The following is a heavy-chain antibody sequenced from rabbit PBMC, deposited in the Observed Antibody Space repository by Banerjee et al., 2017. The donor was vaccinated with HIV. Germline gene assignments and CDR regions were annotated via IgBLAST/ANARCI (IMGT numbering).Heavy chain of an antibody. J-gene: IGHJ4*01. CDR1: GIDFSSSG. CDR2: IYPDYDST. V-gene: IGHV1S47*01. D-gene: IGHD6-1*01. CDR3: ARDPGYAGYGYATGLSYYFNL. Sequence: QQQLEESGGGLVKPEGSLTLTCKASGIDFSSSGISWVRQAPGKGLEWIAYIYPDYDSTDYASWVNGRFTISFDSAQNTVDLQMTSLTVADTATYFCARDPGYAGYGYATGLSYYFNLWGPGTLVTVS.